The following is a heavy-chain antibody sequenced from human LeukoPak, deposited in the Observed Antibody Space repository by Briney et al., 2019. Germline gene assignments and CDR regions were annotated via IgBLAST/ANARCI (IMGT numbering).Heavy chain of an antibody. Sequence: SSVKVSCKASGGTFATYSYSWVRQAPGQGLEWMGRIIPVLDKTNYAQKFQGRVTITEDKTTNTAYMDLSSLRSEDTAVYYCARAGQISTGAYFDYWGQGTLVTVSS. CDR1: GGTFATYS. J-gene: IGHJ4*02. CDR2: IIPVLDKT. CDR3: ARAGQISTGAYFDY. D-gene: IGHD3-10*01. V-gene: IGHV1-69*08.